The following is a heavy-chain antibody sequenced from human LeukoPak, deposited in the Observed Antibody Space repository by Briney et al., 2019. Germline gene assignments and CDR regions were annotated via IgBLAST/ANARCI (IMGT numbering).Heavy chain of an antibody. CDR2: IYYSGST. V-gene: IGHV4-30-4*08. D-gene: IGHD3-3*01. CDR1: GGSISSGDYY. Sequence: SETLSLTCTVSGGSISSGDYYWSWIRQPPGKGLEWVGYIYYSGSTYYNPYLKSRVTISVDTSKNQFSLKLSSVTAADTAVYYCARAWPVFGVAPRFDPWGQGTLVTVSS. CDR3: ARAWPVFGVAPRFDP. J-gene: IGHJ5*02.